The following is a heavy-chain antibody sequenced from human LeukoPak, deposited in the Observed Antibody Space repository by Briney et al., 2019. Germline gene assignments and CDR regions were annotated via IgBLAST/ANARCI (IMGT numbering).Heavy chain of an antibody. CDR1: GGSFSGYY. Sequence: PSDTLSLTCAVYGGSFSGYYWSWIRQPPGKGLEWIGEINHSGSTNYNPSLKSRVTISVDTSKNQFSLKLSSVTAADTAVYYCARGLGSSSGYSLDYWGQGTLVTVSS. J-gene: IGHJ4*02. D-gene: IGHD3-22*01. V-gene: IGHV4-34*01. CDR2: INHSGST. CDR3: ARGLGSSSGYSLDY.